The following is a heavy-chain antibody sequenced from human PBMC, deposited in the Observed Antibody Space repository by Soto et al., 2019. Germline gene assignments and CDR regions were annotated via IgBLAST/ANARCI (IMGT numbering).Heavy chain of an antibody. V-gene: IGHV3-23*01. D-gene: IGHD2-2*02. CDR1: GFTFTNYA. J-gene: IGHJ5*02. CDR2: ISGSGGST. Sequence: PGGSLRLSCAASGFTFTNYAMNWVRQAPGKGLERVSGISGSGGSTYYVDSVKGRFTISRDNSKNTLYLQMNSLRAEDTAVYYCAKGGVPAAIRYNWFDLWGQGTLVTVSS. CDR3: AKGGVPAAIRYNWFDL.